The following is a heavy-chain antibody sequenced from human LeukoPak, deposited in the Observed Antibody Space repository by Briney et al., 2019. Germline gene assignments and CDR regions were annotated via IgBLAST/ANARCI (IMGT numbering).Heavy chain of an antibody. D-gene: IGHD3-22*01. CDR3: AKDVGPPSSSGYKEWMHWYFDL. V-gene: IGHV3-21*04. J-gene: IGHJ2*01. CDR1: GFTLRGHS. CDR2: ISPTGIYI. Sequence: GGSLRLSCAANGFTLRGHSMNWVRQAPGKGLDWVSSISPTGIYIYYQDSVKGRFTISRDDAKNSLYLQMNSLRAEDTALYYCAKDVGPPSSSGYKEWMHWYFDLWGRGTLVTVSS.